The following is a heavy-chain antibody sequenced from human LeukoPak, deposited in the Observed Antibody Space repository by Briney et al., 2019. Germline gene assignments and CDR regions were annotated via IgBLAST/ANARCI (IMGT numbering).Heavy chain of an antibody. CDR3: ARAGSRYYDSSGYYY. Sequence: SQTLSLTCAVYGGSFSGYYWSWIRQPPGKGLEWIGEINHSGSTNYNPSLKGRVTISVDTSKNQFSLKLSSVTAADTAVYYCARAGSRYYDSSGYYYWGQGTLVTVSS. CDR1: GGSFSGYY. CDR2: INHSGST. D-gene: IGHD3-22*01. V-gene: IGHV4-34*01. J-gene: IGHJ4*02.